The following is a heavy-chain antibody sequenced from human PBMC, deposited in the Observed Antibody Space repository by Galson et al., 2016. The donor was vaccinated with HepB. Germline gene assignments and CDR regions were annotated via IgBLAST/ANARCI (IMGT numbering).Heavy chain of an antibody. V-gene: IGHV1-46*01. CDR1: GYTFTKYR. Sequence: SVKVSCKASGYTFTKYRVSWVRQAPGQGLEWMGVINPSGGYTSYAQRFQGRVSMTWDTSTSTVDMELSSLRSEDTAVYYCARGWFGELQTDGSPPDFDYWGQGTLVTVSS. CDR2: INPSGGYT. J-gene: IGHJ4*02. CDR3: ARGWFGELQTDGSPPDFDY. D-gene: IGHD3-10*01.